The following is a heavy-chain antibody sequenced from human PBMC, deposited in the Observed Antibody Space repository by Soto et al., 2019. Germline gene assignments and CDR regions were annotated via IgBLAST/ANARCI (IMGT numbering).Heavy chain of an antibody. CDR3: ARDAGAAAQPHYYYYYGIDV. D-gene: IGHD2-2*01. V-gene: IGHV4-31*03. Sequence: QVQLQESGPGLVKPSQTLSLTCTVSGGSISSGGYYWSWIRQHPGKGLEWIGYIYYSGSTYYNPSLKSRVTISVDTSKNQFSLKLSSVTAADTAVYYCARDAGAAAQPHYYYYYGIDVWGQGTTVTVSS. J-gene: IGHJ6*02. CDR2: IYYSGST. CDR1: GGSISSGGYY.